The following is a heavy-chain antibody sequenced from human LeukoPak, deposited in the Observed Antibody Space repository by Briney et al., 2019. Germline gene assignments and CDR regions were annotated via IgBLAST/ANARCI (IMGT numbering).Heavy chain of an antibody. J-gene: IGHJ4*02. CDR2: IGAYNGNT. CDR3: AKDHQFDFDY. Sequence: ASVKVSFTASGYSFATHGISWVRQAPGQGLEWMGWIGAYNGNTNYVQKFQGRVTMTTDTSTSTAYMELRSLRSDDTAVYYCAKDHQFDFDYWGQGTLVTVSS. D-gene: IGHD2-15*01. V-gene: IGHV1-18*01. CDR1: GYSFATHG.